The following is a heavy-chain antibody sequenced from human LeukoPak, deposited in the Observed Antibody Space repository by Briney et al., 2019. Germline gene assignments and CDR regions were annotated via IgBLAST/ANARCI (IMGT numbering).Heavy chain of an antibody. CDR2: IYHSGST. D-gene: IGHD3-22*01. CDR3: ARSLVVITGGWFDP. J-gene: IGHJ5*02. CDR1: GGSISSSNW. Sequence: SETLSLTCAVSGGSISSSNWWSWVRQPPGKGLEWIGEIYHSGSTNYNPSLKSRVTISVDKSKNQFSLKLSSVTAADTAVYYCARSLVVITGGWFDPWGQGTLVTVSS. V-gene: IGHV4-4*02.